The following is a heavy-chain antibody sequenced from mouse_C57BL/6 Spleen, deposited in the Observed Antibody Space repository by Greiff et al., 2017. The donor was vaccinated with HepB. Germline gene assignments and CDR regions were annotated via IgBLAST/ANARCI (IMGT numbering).Heavy chain of an antibody. J-gene: IGHJ4*01. V-gene: IGHV5-6*01. Sequence: EVQLQESGGDLVKPGGSLKLSCAASGFTFSSYGMSWVRQTPDKRLEWVATISSGGSYTYYPDSVKGRFTISIDNAKNTLYLQMSSLKSEDTAMYYCARHVYYYGSSPYYAMGYWGQGTSVTVSS. D-gene: IGHD1-1*01. CDR3: ARHVYYYGSSPYYAMGY. CDR1: GFTFSSYG. CDR2: ISSGGSYT.